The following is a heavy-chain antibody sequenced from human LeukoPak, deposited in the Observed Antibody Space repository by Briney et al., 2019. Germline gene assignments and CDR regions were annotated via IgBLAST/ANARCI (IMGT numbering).Heavy chain of an antibody. V-gene: IGHV1-2*02. D-gene: IGHD2-15*01. CDR3: AREGNGLLSKDLDY. CDR1: GYTFTDYY. Sequence: ASVKVSCKGSGYTFTDYYLHWVRQAPGQGLEWVGYINPRDGGTSSPPNFRGRVTMTTDASSSTVYMELSRLTSDDTAIYYCAREGNGLLSKDLDYWGQGTLVTVSS. CDR2: INPRDGGT. J-gene: IGHJ4*02.